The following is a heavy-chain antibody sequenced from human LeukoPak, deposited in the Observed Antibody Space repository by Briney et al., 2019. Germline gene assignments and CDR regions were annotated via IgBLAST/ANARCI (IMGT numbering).Heavy chain of an antibody. V-gene: IGHV3-74*01. CDR2: INDDESVT. CDR1: GFTFSTYW. Sequence: GGSLRLSCAASGFTFSTYWMHWVRQAPGKGLVWVSRINDDESVTNYADSVKGRFTISRDNAKNSLYLQMNSLRAEDTAVYYCARGSGSFYWYYMDVWGKGTTVTVSS. J-gene: IGHJ6*03. CDR3: ARGSGSFYWYYMDV. D-gene: IGHD1-26*01.